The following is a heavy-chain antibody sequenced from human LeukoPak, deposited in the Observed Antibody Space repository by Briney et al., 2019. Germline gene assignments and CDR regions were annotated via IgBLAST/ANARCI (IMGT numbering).Heavy chain of an antibody. CDR2: ISSSGSTI. J-gene: IGHJ3*02. V-gene: IGHV3-11*01. CDR3: AKDQRTGTPGDVFDI. D-gene: IGHD1-1*01. Sequence: GGSLRLSCAASGFTFSDYYMSWIRQAPGKGLEWVSYISSSGSTIYYADSVKGRFTISRDNAKNSLYLQMNSLRAEDTAVFYCAKDQRTGTPGDVFDIWGQGTMVTVSS. CDR1: GFTFSDYY.